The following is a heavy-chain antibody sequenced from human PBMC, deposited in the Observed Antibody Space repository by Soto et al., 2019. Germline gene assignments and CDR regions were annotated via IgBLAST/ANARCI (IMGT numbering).Heavy chain of an antibody. J-gene: IGHJ4*02. CDR2: ISYHGSDK. CDR1: GFTFSNYG. V-gene: IGHV3-30*18. Sequence: QVQLVESGGGVVQPGRSLRLSCAASGFTFSNYGMHWVRQAPGKGLEWVAVISYHGSDKYYADSVKGRFNISRDNSKNKVYLQMDSLRAEDTSVYYCAKDHLTTAVTTVGYWGQGTLVTVSS. CDR3: AKDHLTTAVTTVGY. D-gene: IGHD4-17*01.